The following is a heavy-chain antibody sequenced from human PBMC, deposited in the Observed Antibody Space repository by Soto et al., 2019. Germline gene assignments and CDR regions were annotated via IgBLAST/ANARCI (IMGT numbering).Heavy chain of an antibody. D-gene: IGHD6-13*01. J-gene: IGHJ4*02. CDR2: ISYDGSNK. CDR3: AKDSQQLVSIFDY. CDR1: GFTFSSYG. Sequence: GGSLRLSCAASGFTFSSYGIHWVRQAPGKGLEWVAVISYDGSNKYYADSVKGRFTISRDNSKNTLYLQMNSLRAEDTAVYYCAKDSQQLVSIFDYWGQGTLVTVSS. V-gene: IGHV3-30*18.